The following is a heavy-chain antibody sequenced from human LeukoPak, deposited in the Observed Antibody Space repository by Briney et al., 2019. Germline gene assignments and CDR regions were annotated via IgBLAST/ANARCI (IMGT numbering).Heavy chain of an antibody. CDR1: GDSVSTNNVA. J-gene: IGHJ4*02. CDR3: AREDLGAADFDF. CDR2: TYYRSKWYN. D-gene: IGHD3-16*01. V-gene: IGHV6-1*01. Sequence: SQTLSLTCAISGDSVSTNNVAWNWIRQSPSRGLEWLGRTYYRSKWYNDYAVSVKSRITISPDTSKNQFSLQLNSATPGDTAVYYCAREDLGAADFDFWGQGTLVTVSS.